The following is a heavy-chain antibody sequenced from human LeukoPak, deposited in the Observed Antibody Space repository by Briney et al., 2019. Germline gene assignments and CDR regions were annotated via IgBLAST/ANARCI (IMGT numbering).Heavy chain of an antibody. CDR1: GVSIISSTYD. D-gene: IGHD3-22*01. CDR3: ARLDSSGSYAMDV. J-gene: IGHJ6*02. Sequence: SETLSLTCAASGVSIISSTYDWVWLRQPPGKGLEWIASIFYTGNTYYHPGLKSRISIAVDTSNSQFSLGLSSVTAADTAVYYCARLDSSGSYAMDVWGQGATVTVSS. CDR2: IFYTGNT. V-gene: IGHV4-39*01.